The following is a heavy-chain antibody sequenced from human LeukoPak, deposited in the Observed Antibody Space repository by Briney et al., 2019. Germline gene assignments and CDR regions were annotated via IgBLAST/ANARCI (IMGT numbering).Heavy chain of an antibody. D-gene: IGHD6-13*01. CDR2: IHYSGST. V-gene: IGHV4-59*01. CDR1: GVSISSYH. CDR3: ARGCSAGTPHNWFDP. Sequence: SETLSLTCIVSGVSISSYHWSWIRQPPGQGLEWIGFIHYSGSTNYNPSLKSRVTISVDTSKNQFSLKLSSVTAADTAVYYCARGCSAGTPHNWFDPWGQGTLVTVSS. J-gene: IGHJ5*02.